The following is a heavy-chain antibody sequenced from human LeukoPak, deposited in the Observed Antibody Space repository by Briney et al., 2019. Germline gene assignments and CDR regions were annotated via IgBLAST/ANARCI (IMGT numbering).Heavy chain of an antibody. CDR2: IWYDGSNK. V-gene: IGHV3-33*01. D-gene: IGHD6-13*01. CDR3: ARGFHLIAAAGIAVGY. J-gene: IGHJ4*02. CDR1: GFTFSSYG. Sequence: GGSPRLSCAASGFTFSSYGMHWVRQAPGKGLEWVAVIWYDGSNKYYADSVKGRFTISRDNSKNTLYLQMNSLRAEDTAVYYCARGFHLIAAAGIAVGYWGQGTLVTVSS.